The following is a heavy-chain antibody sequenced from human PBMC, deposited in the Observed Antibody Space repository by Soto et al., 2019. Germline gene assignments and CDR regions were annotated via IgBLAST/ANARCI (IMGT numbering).Heavy chain of an antibody. V-gene: IGHV1-18*01. J-gene: IGHJ4*02. CDR3: ARGRYGDY. CDR1: GYAFTTYG. Sequence: QVHLVQSGAEVKKPGASVKVSCKGSGYAFTTYGITWVRQAPGQGLEWMGWISAHNGNTNYAQKLQGRVTVTRDTSTSTADVELRGLRSDDTAVYYCARGRYGDYWGQGALVTVSS. CDR2: ISAHNGNT. D-gene: IGHD1-1*01.